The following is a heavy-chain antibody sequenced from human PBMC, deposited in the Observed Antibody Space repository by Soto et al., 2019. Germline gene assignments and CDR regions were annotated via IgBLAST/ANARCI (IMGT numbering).Heavy chain of an antibody. Sequence: ASVKVSCKASGYTFTDYHIHWVRQAPGQGLEFMGWINANNGGAGSAQQFQGRVTVTRDTSITTIYMELSNLRSDDTAVYYCAREGGSETLQPSYNWFDTWGQGTLVTVSS. CDR2: INANNGGA. V-gene: IGHV1-2*02. J-gene: IGHJ5*02. CDR3: AREGGSETLQPSYNWFDT. CDR1: GYTFTDYH. D-gene: IGHD6-25*01.